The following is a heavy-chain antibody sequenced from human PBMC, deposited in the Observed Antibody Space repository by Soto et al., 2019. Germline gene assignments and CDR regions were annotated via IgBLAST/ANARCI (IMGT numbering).Heavy chain of an antibody. CDR1: GFSLSNARMG. D-gene: IGHD3-3*01. V-gene: IGHV2-26*01. CDR2: IFSNDEK. CDR3: ARIRTIFGVVNGWFDP. J-gene: IGHJ5*02. Sequence: QVTLKESGPVLVKPTEPLTLTCTVSGFSLSNARMGVSWIRQPPGKALEWLEHIFSNDEKSYSTSLKSRLTISKDTCKSQVVLTMTNMDPVATATYYCARIRTIFGVVNGWFDPWGQGTLVTVSS.